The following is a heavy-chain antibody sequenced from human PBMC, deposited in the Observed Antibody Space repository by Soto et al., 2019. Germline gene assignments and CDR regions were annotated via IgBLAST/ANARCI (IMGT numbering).Heavy chain of an antibody. CDR1: GFTFSSYA. V-gene: IGHV3-30-3*01. J-gene: IGHJ6*02. CDR3: ARDRVGMDG. Sequence: PGGSLRLSCAASGFTFSSYAMHWVRQAPGKGLEWVAVISYDGSNKYYADSVKGRFTISRDNSKNTLYLQMNSLRAEDTAVYYCARDRVGMDGSGQGTTVTV. CDR2: ISYDGSNK.